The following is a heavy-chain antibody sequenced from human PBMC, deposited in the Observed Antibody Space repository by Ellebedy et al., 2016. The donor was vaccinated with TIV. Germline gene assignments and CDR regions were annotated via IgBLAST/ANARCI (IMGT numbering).Heavy chain of an antibody. J-gene: IGHJ4*02. Sequence: SVKVSXKASRGTFNNYAISWVRQAPGQGLEWMGGILPIYGSANYAQKFLGRVTITADESTSSTSMELSSLRSEDTAVYYCATAAGRYSSDWYDEGWGQGTLVTVSS. CDR2: ILPIYGSA. CDR3: ATAAGRYSSDWYDEG. V-gene: IGHV1-69*13. CDR1: RGTFNNYA. D-gene: IGHD6-19*01.